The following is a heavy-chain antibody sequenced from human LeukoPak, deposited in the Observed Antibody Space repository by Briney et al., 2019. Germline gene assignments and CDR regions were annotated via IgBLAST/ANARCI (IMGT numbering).Heavy chain of an antibody. CDR3: ARDDDSSSWSGSFDY. CDR2: INWNGGST. Sequence: PGGSLRLSCAASGFTFDDYGMSWVRQAPGKGLEWVSGINWNGGSTGYADSVKGRFTISRDNAKNSLYLQMNSLRAEDTALYYCARDDDSSSWSGSFDYWGRGTLVTVSS. D-gene: IGHD6-13*01. V-gene: IGHV3-20*04. J-gene: IGHJ4*02. CDR1: GFTFDDYG.